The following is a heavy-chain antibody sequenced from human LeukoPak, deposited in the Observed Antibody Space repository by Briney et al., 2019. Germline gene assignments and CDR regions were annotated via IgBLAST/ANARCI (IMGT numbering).Heavy chain of an antibody. D-gene: IGHD3-22*01. V-gene: IGHV3-48*03. J-gene: IGHJ4*02. Sequence: PGGSLRLSCTVSGFTFSNYEMNWVRQAPGKGLEWISYIRVSGRAMYYADSVKGRFTISRDNAKNSLYLQINSLRVEDTAVYFCVRDGYYDSSGYYYAYYFDYWGQGTLVTVSS. CDR3: VRDGYYDSSGYYYAYYFDY. CDR2: IRVSGRAM. CDR1: GFTFSNYE.